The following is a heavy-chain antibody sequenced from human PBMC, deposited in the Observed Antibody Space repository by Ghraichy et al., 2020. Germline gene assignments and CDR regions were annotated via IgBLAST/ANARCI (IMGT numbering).Heavy chain of an antibody. CDR2: ISSRSSYR. J-gene: IGHJ6*02. CDR3: ARVTKKSGYLRSMDV. Sequence: GGSLRLSCAASGFTFSDYYMSWIRQAPGKGLEWVSYISSRSSYRNYADSVKGRFTLSGDNAKNSLYLQMNSLRAEDTAVYYCARVTKKSGYLRSMDVWGQGTTVTVSS. CDR1: GFTFSDYY. V-gene: IGHV3-11*06. D-gene: IGHD5-12*01.